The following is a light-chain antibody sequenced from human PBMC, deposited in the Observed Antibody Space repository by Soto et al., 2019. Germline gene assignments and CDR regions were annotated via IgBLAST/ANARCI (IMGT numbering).Light chain of an antibody. CDR1: QSVSSN. CDR3: QQYSKWPLT. J-gene: IGKJ4*01. CDR2: GAS. V-gene: IGKV3-15*01. Sequence: IVMTQSPATLSVSPGDRASLSCRASQSVSSNLAWYQQKPGQAPRLLIYGASTGATGIPARFSGSGSGTEFILTISSLKSEDFEVYYCQQYSKWPLTFGGGTKVDI.